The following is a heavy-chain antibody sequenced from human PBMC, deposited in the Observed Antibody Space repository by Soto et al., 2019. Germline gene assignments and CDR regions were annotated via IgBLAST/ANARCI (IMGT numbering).Heavy chain of an antibody. CDR3: VRQGFGRLHGLVDV. CDR2: IDSNGGT. CDR1: DDSSSNYK. D-gene: IGHD3-10*01. J-gene: IGHJ6*02. Sequence: QVQLQESGPGLVKPSETLSLTCTVSDDSSSNYKWSWIRQPPGRRLEWIGYIDSNGGTSYNPSLQSRLTMSIDTSTKQILLKLSSVTAADTAVYYCVRQGFGRLHGLVDVWGQGTTVTVSS. V-gene: IGHV4-59*08.